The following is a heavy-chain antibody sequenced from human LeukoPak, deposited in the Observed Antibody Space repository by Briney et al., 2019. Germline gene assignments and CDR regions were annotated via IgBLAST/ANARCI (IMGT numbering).Heavy chain of an antibody. J-gene: IGHJ6*02. V-gene: IGHV3-11*01. CDR1: GFTVSSNY. CDR2: ISSSGSTI. Sequence: GGSLRLSCAASGFTVSSNYMSWIRQAPGKGLEWVSYISSSGSTIYYADSVKGRFTISRDNAKNSLYLQMNSLRAEDTAVYYCAREYSSSWSFYGMDVWGQGTTVTVSS. D-gene: IGHD6-13*01. CDR3: AREYSSSWSFYGMDV.